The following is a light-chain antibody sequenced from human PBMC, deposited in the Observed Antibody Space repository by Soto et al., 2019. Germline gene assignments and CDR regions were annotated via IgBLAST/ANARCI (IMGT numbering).Light chain of an antibody. Sequence: TVLTQSPGTLSLSPGERATLSCRASQSVSSSSLAWYQQRPGQAPRLIIYGTYSRATGIPDRFSGSGSGTDFTLTISRLEPEDFAVYFCQRYGSSPLITCGQGTRLEIK. CDR2: GTY. J-gene: IGKJ5*01. V-gene: IGKV3-20*01. CDR1: QSVSSSS. CDR3: QRYGSSPLIT.